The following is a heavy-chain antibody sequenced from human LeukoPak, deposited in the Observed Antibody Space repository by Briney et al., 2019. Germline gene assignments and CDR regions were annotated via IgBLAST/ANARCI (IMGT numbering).Heavy chain of an antibody. V-gene: IGHV1-69*13. D-gene: IGHD6-13*01. CDR2: IIPIFGTA. CDR1: GGTFSSYA. J-gene: IGHJ6*02. CDR3: AFYIAAPDLDV. Sequence: SVEVSCKASGGTFSSYAISWVRQAPGQGLEWMGGIIPIFGTANYAQKFQGRVAITADESTSTAYMELSSLRSEDTAVYYCAFYIAAPDLDVWGQGTTVTVSS.